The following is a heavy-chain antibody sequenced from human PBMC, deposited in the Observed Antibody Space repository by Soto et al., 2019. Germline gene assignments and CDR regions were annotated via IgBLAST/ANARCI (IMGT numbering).Heavy chain of an antibody. CDR3: ARVDSSGWYYPSTFDY. CDR2: ISAYNGNT. D-gene: IGHD6-19*01. Sequence: VQLVQSGAEVKKPGASVKVSCKASGYTFTSYGISWVRQAPGQGLEWMGWISAYNGNTNYAQKLQGRVTMTTDTSTSTAYMELRSMRSDDTAVSYCARVDSSGWYYPSTFDYWGQGTLVTVSS. CDR1: GYTFTSYG. V-gene: IGHV1-18*01. J-gene: IGHJ4*02.